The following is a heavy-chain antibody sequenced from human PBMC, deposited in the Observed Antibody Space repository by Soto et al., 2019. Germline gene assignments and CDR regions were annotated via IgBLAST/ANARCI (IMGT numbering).Heavy chain of an antibody. J-gene: IGHJ4*02. CDR3: ARSGDEAGYYFDY. Sequence: GGSLRLSCAASGFTFSSYSMNWVRQAPGKGLEWVSSISSSSSYIYYADSVKGRFTISRDNAKNSLYLQMNSLRAEDTAVYYCARSGDEAGYYFDYWGQGTLVTVSS. CDR1: GFTFSSYS. V-gene: IGHV3-21*01. CDR2: ISSSSSYI. D-gene: IGHD6-19*01.